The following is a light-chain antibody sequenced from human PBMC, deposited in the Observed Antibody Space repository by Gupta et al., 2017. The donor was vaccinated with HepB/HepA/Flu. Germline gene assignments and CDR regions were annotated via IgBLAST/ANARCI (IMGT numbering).Light chain of an antibody. J-gene: IGKJ4*01. Sequence: DIVMTQSPDSLAVSLGERATINCKSSQSVLYSPNNKNYLSWYQKKPGQPPKLLIYWASTRKSGVPDRFSGSGSGTDFTLTISSLQAEDVAVYYCQQYYTILPTFGGGTKVEI. CDR3: QQYYTILPT. CDR2: WAS. V-gene: IGKV4-1*01. CDR1: QSVLYSPNNKNY.